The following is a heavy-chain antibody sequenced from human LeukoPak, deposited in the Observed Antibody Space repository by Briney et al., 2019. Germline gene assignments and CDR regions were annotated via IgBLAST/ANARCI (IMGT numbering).Heavy chain of an antibody. D-gene: IGHD5-12*01. Sequence: PETLSLTCTVSGGSISSSSYYWGWIRQPPGKGLEWIGSIYYSGSTYYNPSLKSRVTISIDTSKNQFSLDLTSVTAADTAVYYCAREPRISGYDSSGYWGQGTLVTVSS. V-gene: IGHV4-39*07. CDR2: IYYSGST. J-gene: IGHJ4*02. CDR1: GGSISSSSYY. CDR3: AREPRISGYDSSGY.